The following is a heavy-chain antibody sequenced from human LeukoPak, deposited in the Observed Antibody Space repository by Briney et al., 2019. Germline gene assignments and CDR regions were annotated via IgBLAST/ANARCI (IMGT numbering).Heavy chain of an antibody. CDR2: INPSGGST. Sequence: ASVKVSCKASGYTFTSYYMHWVRQAPGQGLEWMGIINPSGGSTSYAQKFQGRVTMTRDTSTSTVYMELSSLRSEDTAVYYCARDPGDSSGYYFSGADYWGQGTLVTVSS. V-gene: IGHV1-46*01. CDR3: ARDPGDSSGYYFSGADY. CDR1: GYTFTSYY. D-gene: IGHD3-22*01. J-gene: IGHJ4*02.